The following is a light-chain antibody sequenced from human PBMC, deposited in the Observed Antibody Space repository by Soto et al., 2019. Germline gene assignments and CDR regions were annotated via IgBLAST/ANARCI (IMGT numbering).Light chain of an antibody. CDR1: QSVTSNY. V-gene: IGKV3-20*01. CDR3: QQYVTSPVT. Sequence: EVVLTQSPGTLSLSPGERATLSCRASQSVTSNYLAWYQQKPGQAPRLLIYGASSRASDIPARVSGSGSGTDFTLTISRLEPEDFALYYCQQYVTSPVTFGQGTKLEIK. CDR2: GAS. J-gene: IGKJ2*01.